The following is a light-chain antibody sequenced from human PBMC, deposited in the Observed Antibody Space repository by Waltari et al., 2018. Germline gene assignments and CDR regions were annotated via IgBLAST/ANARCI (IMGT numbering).Light chain of an antibody. CDR1: QNINRY. CDR3: QQSYRTPYT. V-gene: IGKV1-39*01. J-gene: IGKJ2*01. CDR2: AAS. Sequence: DIQMTQFPSSLSASVGDRVTISCRASQNINRYLNWYQQKPGKAPKLLICAASTLQSGVPSRFSGSGSGTDFTLTISSLKPEDSASYYCQQSYRTPYTFGQGTKVEV.